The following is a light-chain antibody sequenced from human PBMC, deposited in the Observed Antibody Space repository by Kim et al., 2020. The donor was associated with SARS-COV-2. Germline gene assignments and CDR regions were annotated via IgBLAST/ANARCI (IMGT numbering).Light chain of an antibody. J-gene: IGLJ2*01. CDR3: QVWDSSGDHHVV. V-gene: IGLV3-21*02. Sequence: PGETARITCGGNNIGSKSVHWYQQKPGQAPVLVIYDDSDRPSGIPERFSGSNSGNTATLTISRVEAGNEADYYCQVWDSSGDHHVVFGGGTQLTVL. CDR1: NIGSKS. CDR2: DDS.